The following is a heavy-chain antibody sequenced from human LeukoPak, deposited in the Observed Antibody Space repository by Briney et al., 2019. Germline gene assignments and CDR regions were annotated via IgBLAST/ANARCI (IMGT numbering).Heavy chain of an antibody. V-gene: IGHV4-59*08. J-gene: IGHJ6*02. CDR1: GGSFSGYY. CDR3: ARHRANIAAAGTNYGMDV. CDR2: IYYSGST. D-gene: IGHD6-13*01. Sequence: SETLSLTCAVYGGSFSGYYWSWIRQPPGKGLEWIGYIYYSGSTNYNPSLKSRVTISVDTSKNQFSLKLSSVTAADTAVYYCARHRANIAAAGTNYGMDVWGQGTTVTVSS.